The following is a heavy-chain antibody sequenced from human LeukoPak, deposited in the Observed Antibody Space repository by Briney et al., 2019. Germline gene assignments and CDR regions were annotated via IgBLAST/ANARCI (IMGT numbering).Heavy chain of an antibody. D-gene: IGHD1-1*01. J-gene: IGHJ4*02. Sequence: ASVTVSCTASGNTFIGYWIHWVRQAPGQGLEWMGAINPRGDATIGAQKFQGRVTTTRDTSTSTVYIELSSLRSEDTAVYYCAREGQQLKHFDYWGQGPLVTVSS. CDR3: AREGQQLKHFDY. V-gene: IGHV1-46*01. CDR2: INPRGDAT. CDR1: GNTFIGYW.